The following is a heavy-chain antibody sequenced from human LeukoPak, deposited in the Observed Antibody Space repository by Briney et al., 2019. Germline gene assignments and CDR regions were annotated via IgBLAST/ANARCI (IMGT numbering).Heavy chain of an antibody. V-gene: IGHV4-34*01. Sequence: SETLSLTCAVYGGSFSGYYWSWIRQPPGKGLEWIGEINHSGSTNYNPSLKSRVTISVDTSKNQFSLKLSSVTAADTAVYYCARVKSDDYYYDSSGYLRNYYYMDVWGKGTTVTISS. CDR2: INHSGST. D-gene: IGHD3-22*01. CDR3: ARVKSDDYYYDSSGYLRNYYYMDV. CDR1: GGSFSGYY. J-gene: IGHJ6*03.